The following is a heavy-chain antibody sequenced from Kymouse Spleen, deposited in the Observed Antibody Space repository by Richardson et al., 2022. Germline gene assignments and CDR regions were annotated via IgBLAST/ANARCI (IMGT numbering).Heavy chain of an antibody. Sequence: QVQLQQWGAGLLKPSETLSLTCAVYGGSFSGYYWSWIRQPPGKGLEWIGEINHSGSTNYNPSLKSRVTISVDTSKNQFSLKLSSVTAADTAVYYCARDGPLYGDFTFFDYWGQGTLVTVSS. CDR3: ARDGPLYGDFTFFDY. CDR1: GGSFSGYY. D-gene: IGHD4-17*01. V-gene: IGHV4-34*01. CDR2: INHSGST. J-gene: IGHJ4*02.